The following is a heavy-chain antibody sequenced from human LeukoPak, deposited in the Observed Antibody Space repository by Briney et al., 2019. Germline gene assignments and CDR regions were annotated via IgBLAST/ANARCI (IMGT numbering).Heavy chain of an antibody. Sequence: PSETLSLTCAVYGGSFSGYYWSWIRQPPGKGLEWIGEINHSGSTNYNPSLKSRVTISVDTSKNQFSLKLSSVTAADTAAYYCARTKPQNYYGSGSYYYSGNWFDPWGQGTLVTVSS. D-gene: IGHD3-10*01. CDR2: INHSGST. CDR1: GGSFSGYY. V-gene: IGHV4-34*01. J-gene: IGHJ5*02. CDR3: ARTKPQNYYGSGSYYYSGNWFDP.